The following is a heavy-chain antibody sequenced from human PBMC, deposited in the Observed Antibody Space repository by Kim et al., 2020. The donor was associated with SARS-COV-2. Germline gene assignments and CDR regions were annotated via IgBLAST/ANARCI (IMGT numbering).Heavy chain of an antibody. CDR3: AKDGTVVGATLYLDY. CDR2: ISYDGSNK. V-gene: IGHV3-30*18. J-gene: IGHJ4*02. CDR1: GFTFSSYG. Sequence: GGSLRLSCAASGFTFSSYGMHWVRQAPGKGLEWVAVISYDGSNKYYADSVKGRFTISRDNSKNTLYLQMNSLRAEDTAVYYCAKDGTVVGATLYLDYWGQGTLVTVSS. D-gene: IGHD1-26*01.